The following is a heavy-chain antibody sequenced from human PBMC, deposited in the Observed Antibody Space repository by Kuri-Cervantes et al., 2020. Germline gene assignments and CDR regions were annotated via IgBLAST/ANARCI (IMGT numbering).Heavy chain of an antibody. J-gene: IGHJ3*02. CDR2: ISWDGGST. CDR1: GFTFDDYA. V-gene: IGHV3-43D*04. CDR3: ARVSPSGGDAFDI. Sequence: GGSLRLSCAASGFTFDDYAMHWVRQAPGKGLEWVSLISWDGGSTYYADSVKGRFTIFRDNSKNTLYLQMNSLRAEDTAVYYCARVSPSGGDAFDIWGQGTVVTVSS. D-gene: IGHD3-3*01.